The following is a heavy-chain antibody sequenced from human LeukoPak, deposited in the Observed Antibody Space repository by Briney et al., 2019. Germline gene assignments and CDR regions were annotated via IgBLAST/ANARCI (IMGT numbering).Heavy chain of an antibody. Sequence: ASVKVSCKASGYTFTSYDIDWVRQATGQGLEWMGWMNPNSGNTGYAQKFQGRVTITRNTSISTAYMELSSLRSEDTAVYYCARGVRYYYYYYYMDVWGKRTTVTVSS. J-gene: IGHJ6*03. CDR2: MNPNSGNT. D-gene: IGHD3-3*01. V-gene: IGHV1-8*03. CDR1: GYTFTSYD. CDR3: ARGVRYYYYYYYMDV.